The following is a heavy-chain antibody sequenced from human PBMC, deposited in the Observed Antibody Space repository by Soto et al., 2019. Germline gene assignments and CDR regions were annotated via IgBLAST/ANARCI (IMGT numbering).Heavy chain of an antibody. Sequence: SETLSLTCAVYGGSFSGYYWSWIRQPPGKGLEWIGEINHSGSTNYIPSLKSRVTISVATSKNQFSLRLSSVTAADTAVYYCARGYCSGGSCPYYFDYWGQGTLVTVSS. CDR2: INHSGST. V-gene: IGHV4-34*01. CDR1: GGSFSGYY. J-gene: IGHJ4*02. D-gene: IGHD2-15*01. CDR3: ARGYCSGGSCPYYFDY.